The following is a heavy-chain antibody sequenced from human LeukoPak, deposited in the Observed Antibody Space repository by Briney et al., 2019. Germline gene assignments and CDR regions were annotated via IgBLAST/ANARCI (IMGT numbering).Heavy chain of an antibody. CDR2: IKQDGSEK. J-gene: IGHJ4*02. D-gene: IGHD4-23*01. CDR1: GFTFNNYW. CDR3: ARIVMTTVVKVAYFDY. V-gene: IGHV3-7*04. Sequence: GGSLRLSCAASGFTFNNYWMSWVRQAPGKGLEWVANIKQDGSEKYNVDSVKGRFTISRDNAKNSLYLQMNSLRAEDTAVYYCARIVMTTVVKVAYFDYWGQGTLVTVSS.